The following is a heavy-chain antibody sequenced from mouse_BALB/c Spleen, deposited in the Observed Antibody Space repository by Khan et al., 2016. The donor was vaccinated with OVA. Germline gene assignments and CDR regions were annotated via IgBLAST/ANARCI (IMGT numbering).Heavy chain of an antibody. D-gene: IGHD2-14*01. J-gene: IGHJ3*01. CDR2: ISAGGSYT. V-gene: IGHV5-4*02. CDR3: VRESGYYRFSLFAY. Sequence: EVELVESGGGLVKPGGSLKLSCAASGFTFSDYYMYWVRQTPEQRLEWVATISAGGSYTYYPDSVQGRFTISRDNAKNNLYLQLSSLKSEDTAMYYGVRESGYYRFSLFAYWGQGTLVTVSA. CDR1: GFTFSDYY.